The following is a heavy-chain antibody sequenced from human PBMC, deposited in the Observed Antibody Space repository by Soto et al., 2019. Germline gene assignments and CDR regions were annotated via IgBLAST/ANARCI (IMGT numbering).Heavy chain of an antibody. Sequence: EVQLVESGGGLVQPGGSLKLSCAASGFTFSGFEMQWVRQASGKGLEWVGRMRSKANSYATAYGASVKGRFTVSRDDSKNTVYLQMNSLQTEDTALYYCTRYLFHYPVDYGMDVWGQGTTVTVSS. CDR3: TRYLFHYPVDYGMDV. D-gene: IGHD5-12*01. CDR2: MRSKANSYAT. CDR1: GFTFSGFE. J-gene: IGHJ6*02. V-gene: IGHV3-73*02.